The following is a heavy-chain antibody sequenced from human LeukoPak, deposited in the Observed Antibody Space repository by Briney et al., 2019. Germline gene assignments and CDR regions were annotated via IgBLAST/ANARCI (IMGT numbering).Heavy chain of an antibody. D-gene: IGHD1-20*01. V-gene: IGHV1-2*06. CDR1: GYTFTGYY. CDR2: INPKTGGS. CDR3: TTLVSGINY. J-gene: IGHJ4*02. Sequence: ASVKVSCKASGYTFTGYYMHWVRQAPGQGLEWLGRINPKTGGSNYAQKFQGRVTMTSGTSTSTAYMELSRLNSDDTAVYYCTTLVSGINYWGQGTLVTVSS.